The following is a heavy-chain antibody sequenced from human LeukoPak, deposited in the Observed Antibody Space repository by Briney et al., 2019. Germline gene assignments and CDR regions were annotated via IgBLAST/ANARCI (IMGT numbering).Heavy chain of an antibody. CDR2: VHAGGST. Sequence: NPSETLSLTCTVSGGSISGGSYYWTWIRRPAGKGLEWIGRVHAGGSTDFNPSLKTRVSISLDTSKSQFTLKVNSVTAADTAVYYCARGYTYGHGAMFDYWGQGTLVTVSP. CDR3: ARGYTYGHGAMFDY. CDR1: GGSISGGSYY. D-gene: IGHD5-18*01. V-gene: IGHV4-61*02. J-gene: IGHJ4*02.